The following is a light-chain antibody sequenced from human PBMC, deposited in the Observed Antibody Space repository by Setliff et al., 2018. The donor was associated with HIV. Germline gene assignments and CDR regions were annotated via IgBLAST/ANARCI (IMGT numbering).Light chain of an antibody. CDR2: YDS. J-gene: IGLJ1*01. CDR1: NIGSKS. V-gene: IGLV3-21*04. Sequence: ELTQPPSVSVAPGKTARITCGGNNIGSKSVHWYQQKPGQAPVLVIYYDSERPSGIPERFSGSNSGNTATLIISRVEAGDEAGYYCQVWDSSSDHVFGTGTKGTVL. CDR3: QVWDSSSDHV.